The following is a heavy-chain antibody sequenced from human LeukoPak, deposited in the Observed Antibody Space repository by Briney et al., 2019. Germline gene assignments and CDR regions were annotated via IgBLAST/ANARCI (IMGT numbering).Heavy chain of an antibody. CDR2: INPSGGST. J-gene: IGHJ3*02. D-gene: IGHD1-26*01. CDR3: ALWELRNDAFDI. Sequence: ASVKVSCKASGYTFTGYYMHWVRQAPGQGLEWMGIINPSGGSTSYAQKFQGRVTMTRDTSTSTVYMELSSLRSEDTAVYYCALWELRNDAFDIWGQGTMVTVSS. CDR1: GYTFTGYY. V-gene: IGHV1-46*03.